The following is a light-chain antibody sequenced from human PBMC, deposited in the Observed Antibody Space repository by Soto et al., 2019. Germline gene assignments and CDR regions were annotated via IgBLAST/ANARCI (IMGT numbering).Light chain of an antibody. Sequence: QSVLTQPASVSGSPGQSITISCTGTSLVSWYQQHPGKAPKLMIYEGSKRPSGVSNRFSGSKSGNTASLTISGLQAEDEDDYYCCSYAGQRVVFGGGTKLTVL. CDR3: CSYAGQRVV. CDR2: EGS. CDR1: SL. J-gene: IGLJ2*01. V-gene: IGLV2-23*01.